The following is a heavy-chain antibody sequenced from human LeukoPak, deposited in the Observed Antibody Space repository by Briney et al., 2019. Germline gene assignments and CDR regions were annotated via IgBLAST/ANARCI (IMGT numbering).Heavy chain of an antibody. CDR2: MNPNSGNT. D-gene: IGHD3-10*01. CDR3: ARAAMVRGRYPIGN. Sequence: ASVKVSCKASGYTFTSYDINWVRQATGQGLEWMGWMNPNSGNTGYAQKFQGRVTMTRNTSISTAYMELSSLRSGDTAVYYCARAAMVRGRYPIGNWGQGTLVTVSS. V-gene: IGHV1-8*01. CDR1: GYTFTSYD. J-gene: IGHJ4*02.